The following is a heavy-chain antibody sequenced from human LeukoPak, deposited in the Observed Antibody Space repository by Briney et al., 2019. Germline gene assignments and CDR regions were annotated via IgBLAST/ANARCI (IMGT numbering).Heavy chain of an antibody. Sequence: PGGSLRLSCVASGFTFSYYPLSWVRQAPGKGLEWVAAIGSASGTKYYADSVKGRFTISRDNSKNTLYLQMNSLRAEDTAVYYCAKGRWLLIWGQGTLVTVSS. CDR2: IGSASGTK. J-gene: IGHJ4*02. CDR1: GFTFSYYP. V-gene: IGHV3-23*01. D-gene: IGHD3-22*01. CDR3: AKGRWLLI.